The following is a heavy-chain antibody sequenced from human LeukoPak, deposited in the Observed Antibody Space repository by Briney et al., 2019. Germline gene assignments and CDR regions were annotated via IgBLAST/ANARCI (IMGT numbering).Heavy chain of an antibody. Sequence: GGSLRLSCAASGFTFSSYWMTWVRQAPGRGLEWVANINQDGTEKYYVDSVKGRFTISRDNAKNSLYLQMNSLRAEDTAVYYCARAGRRDGYNYPFDYWGQGTLVTVSS. CDR1: GFTFSSYW. V-gene: IGHV3-7*01. D-gene: IGHD5-24*01. CDR3: ARAGRRDGYNYPFDY. CDR2: INQDGTEK. J-gene: IGHJ4*02.